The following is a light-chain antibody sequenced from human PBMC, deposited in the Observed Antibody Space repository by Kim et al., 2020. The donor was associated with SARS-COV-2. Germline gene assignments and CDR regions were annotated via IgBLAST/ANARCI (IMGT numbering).Light chain of an antibody. CDR2: WAS. J-gene: IGKJ2*01. CDR1: QNVLYSSDNKNY. V-gene: IGKV4-1*01. CDR3: QQYYSTPQT. Sequence: RATINCKSRQNVLYSSDNKNYLAWYQHKPGQPPKLLIYWASTRESGVPDRFSGRGSGTDFTLTISSLQAEDVAVYYCQQYYSTPQTFGQGTKLEI.